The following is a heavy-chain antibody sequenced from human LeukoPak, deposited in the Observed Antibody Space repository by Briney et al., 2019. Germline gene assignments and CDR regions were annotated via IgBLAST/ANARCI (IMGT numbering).Heavy chain of an antibody. Sequence: GGSLRLSGAASGFTFSSYAMSWVRQAPGKGREGGSAISGSGGSTSYADSVQGRFTIPRDNAKNSLYLQMNSLRAEDTAVYYCARGHTRGNSFDYWGQGTLVTVSS. CDR2: ISGSGGST. CDR1: GFTFSSYA. J-gene: IGHJ4*02. D-gene: IGHD4-23*01. V-gene: IGHV3-23*01. CDR3: ARGHTRGNSFDY.